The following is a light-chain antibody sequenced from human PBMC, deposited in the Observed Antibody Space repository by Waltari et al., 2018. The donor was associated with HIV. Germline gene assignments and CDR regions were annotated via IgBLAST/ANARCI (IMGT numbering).Light chain of an antibody. CDR1: QSVSSF. CDR2: DAS. CDR3: QQRSDWPRLT. J-gene: IGKJ4*01. Sequence: EIVLTQSPATLSSSLGARATLSCRASQSVSSFLAWFQQKPGQAPRLLISDASTRATGTPARFSGSGSGTDFTLTISSLEPEDFAVYYCQQRSDWPRLTFGGGTKVEIK. V-gene: IGKV3-11*01.